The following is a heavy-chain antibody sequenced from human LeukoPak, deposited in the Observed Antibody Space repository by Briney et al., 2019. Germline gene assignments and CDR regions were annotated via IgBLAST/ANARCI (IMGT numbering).Heavy chain of an antibody. Sequence: GGSLRLSCAASGFTFSSYAMSWVRQATGKGLEWVSAISGSGGSTYYADSVKGRFTISRDNSKNTLYLQMNSLRAEDTAVYYCAKSPFSSGWYSWGQGTLVTVSS. CDR3: AKSPFSSGWYS. D-gene: IGHD6-19*01. V-gene: IGHV3-23*01. CDR2: ISGSGGST. CDR1: GFTFSSYA. J-gene: IGHJ4*02.